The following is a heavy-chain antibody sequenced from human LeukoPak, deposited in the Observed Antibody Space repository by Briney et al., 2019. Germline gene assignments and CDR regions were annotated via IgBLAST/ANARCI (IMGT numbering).Heavy chain of an antibody. Sequence: PRGSLRLSCAASGFTFSSYWMSWVRQAPGKGLEWVANIKQDGSEKYYVDSVKGRFTISRDNAKNSLYLQMNSLRAEDTAVYYCARAYYDFWSGYYPCCYYYYYMDVWGKGTTVTVSS. CDR1: GFTFSSYW. CDR3: ARAYYDFWSGYYPCCYYYYYMDV. J-gene: IGHJ6*03. V-gene: IGHV3-7*01. D-gene: IGHD3-3*01. CDR2: IKQDGSEK.